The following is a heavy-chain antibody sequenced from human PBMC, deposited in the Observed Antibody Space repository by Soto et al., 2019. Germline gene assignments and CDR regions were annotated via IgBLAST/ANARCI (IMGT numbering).Heavy chain of an antibody. CDR3: AKAKDDAAGFQWLRLRYYGMDV. J-gene: IGHJ6*02. Sequence: EVQLLESGGGLVQPGGSLRLSCAASGFTFSSYAMSWVRQAPGKGLEWVSAISGSGGSTYYADSVKGRFTISRDNSKNTLYLQMNSLRAEDTAVYYCAKAKDDAAGFQWLRLRYYGMDVWGQGTTVTVSS. CDR2: ISGSGGST. V-gene: IGHV3-23*01. D-gene: IGHD5-12*01. CDR1: GFTFSSYA.